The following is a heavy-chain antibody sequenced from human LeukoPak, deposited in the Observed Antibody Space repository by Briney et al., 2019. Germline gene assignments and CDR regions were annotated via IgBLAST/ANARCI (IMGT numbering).Heavy chain of an antibody. CDR3: ARAGNYYFEY. D-gene: IGHD1-1*01. V-gene: IGHV3-74*01. CDR1: GFTFSTSW. J-gene: IGHJ4*02. CDR2: MNGDGSTI. Sequence: GGSLRLSCAASGFTFSTSWVHWVRHAPGKGLVWVSRMNGDGSTINYADSVKGRFTISRDNAKNTLYLQMNSLRADDTAVYYCARAGNYYFEYWGQGTLVTVSS.